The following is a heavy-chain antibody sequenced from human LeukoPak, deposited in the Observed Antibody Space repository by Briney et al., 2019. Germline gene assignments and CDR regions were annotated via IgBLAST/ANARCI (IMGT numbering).Heavy chain of an antibody. CDR1: GGTFSGYA. J-gene: IGHJ4*02. CDR2: IIPVFGTA. V-gene: IGHV1-69*05. Sequence: ASVKVSCKASGGTFSGYAISWVRQAPGQGLEWMGGIIPVFGTANYAQKFQSRVTITTDESTTTAYMELSSLRSDDTAFYYCARSHMVSVRSLQIRPWDYWGQGTLVTVSS. CDR3: ARSHMVSVRSLQIRPWDY. D-gene: IGHD2-8*01.